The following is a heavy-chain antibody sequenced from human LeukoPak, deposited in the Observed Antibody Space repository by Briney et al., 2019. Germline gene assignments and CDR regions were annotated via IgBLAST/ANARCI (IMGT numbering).Heavy chain of an antibody. V-gene: IGHV4-34*01. J-gene: IGHJ5*02. D-gene: IGHD3-3*01. CDR1: GGSFSGYY. CDR2: INHSGST. Sequence: SETLSLTCAVYGGSFSGYYWSWIRQPPGKGLEWIGEINHSGSTNYNPSLKSRVTISVDTSKNQFSLKLSSVTAADTAVYYCARLLRFFSWFDPWGQGTLVTVSS. CDR3: ARLLRFFSWFDP.